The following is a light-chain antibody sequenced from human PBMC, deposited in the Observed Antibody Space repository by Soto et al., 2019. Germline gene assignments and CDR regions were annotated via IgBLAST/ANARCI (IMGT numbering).Light chain of an antibody. CDR3: ESYDSRRSGYV. CDR1: SSNIGAYYD. CDR2: GNS. V-gene: IGLV1-40*01. Sequence: QSALTQPPSVSGAPGQRVTISCTGSSSNIGAYYDVHWYQQLPGTAPKLLIFGNSNRPSGVPDRFSGSKSGTSASLAITGLQAEDEADYYCESYDSRRSGYVFGTGTKVTVL. J-gene: IGLJ1*01.